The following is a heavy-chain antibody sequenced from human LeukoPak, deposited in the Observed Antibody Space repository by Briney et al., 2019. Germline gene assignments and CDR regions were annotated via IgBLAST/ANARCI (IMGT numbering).Heavy chain of an antibody. CDR2: IKQDGSEK. CDR3: ARDRGDGYKSQFGY. D-gene: IGHD5-24*01. CDR1: GFTFSSYW. Sequence: PGGSLRLSCAASGFTFSSYWMSWVRQAPGKGLEWVANIKQDGSEKYYVDSVKGRFTISRDNAKNSLYLQMNSLRAEDTAVYYCARDRGDGYKSQFGYWGQGTLVTVSS. J-gene: IGHJ4*02. V-gene: IGHV3-7*01.